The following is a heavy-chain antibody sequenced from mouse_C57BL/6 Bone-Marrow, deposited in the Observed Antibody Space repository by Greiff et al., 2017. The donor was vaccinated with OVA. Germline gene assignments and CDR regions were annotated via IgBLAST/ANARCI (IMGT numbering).Heavy chain of an antibody. CDR3: ARRPSDTVVWDY. CDR2: IDPSDSYT. J-gene: IGHJ2*01. D-gene: IGHD1-1*01. CDR1: GYTFTSYW. V-gene: IGHV1-59*01. Sequence: VQLQQPGPELVRPGPSVKMSCKASGYTFTSYWMHWVKQRPGQGLEWIGVIDPSDSYTNYNEQFKSKATLTVDTSSSTAYMQLSSLTSEDSAVYYCARRPSDTVVWDYWGQGTTLTVSS.